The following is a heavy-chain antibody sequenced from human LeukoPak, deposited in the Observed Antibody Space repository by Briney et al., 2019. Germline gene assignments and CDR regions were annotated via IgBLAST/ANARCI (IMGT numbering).Heavy chain of an antibody. J-gene: IGHJ4*02. Sequence: ASVKVSCKASGYTFTGYYMHWVRQAPGQGLEWMGWINPNSGGTNYAQKFQGRVTMTRDTSISTAYMELSSLRSDDTAVYYCARDPPVIGYFDYWGQGTLVTVSS. CDR2: INPNSGGT. V-gene: IGHV1-2*02. CDR3: ARDPPVIGYFDY. CDR1: GYTFTGYY. D-gene: IGHD3-16*01.